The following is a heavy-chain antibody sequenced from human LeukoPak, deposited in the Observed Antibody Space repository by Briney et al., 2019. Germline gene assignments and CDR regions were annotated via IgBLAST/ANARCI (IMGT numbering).Heavy chain of an antibody. Sequence: SETLCLTCTVSGGSISSYYWSWNRQPPGKDLEWVVYIYYSGITNYNPSLKSRVTISVDTSKNQFSLKLRSVTAADTAVYYCAREHSHVGFWSGYYTPRYFYYYYMDVWGKGTTVTVSS. CDR3: AREHSHVGFWSGYYTPRYFYYYYMDV. V-gene: IGHV4-59*13. CDR1: GGSISSYY. J-gene: IGHJ6*03. D-gene: IGHD3-3*01. CDR2: IYYSGIT.